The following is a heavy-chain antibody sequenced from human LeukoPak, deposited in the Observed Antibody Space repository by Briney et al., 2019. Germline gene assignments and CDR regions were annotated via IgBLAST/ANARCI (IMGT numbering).Heavy chain of an antibody. CDR1: GYTFTGYY. CDR3: ARDHHDDYAVSFDP. CDR2: INPNSGGT. Sequence: ASVKVSRKASGYTFTGYYIHWVRQAPGQGLEWMGWINPNSGGTNYAQKFQGRVTMTRDTSISTAYMELSRLISDDTAVYYCARDHHDDYAVSFDPWGQGTLVTVSS. V-gene: IGHV1-2*02. D-gene: IGHD4-17*01. J-gene: IGHJ5*02.